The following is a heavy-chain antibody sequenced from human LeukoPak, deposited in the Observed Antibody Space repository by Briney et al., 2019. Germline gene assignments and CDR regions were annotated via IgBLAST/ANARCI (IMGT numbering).Heavy chain of an antibody. CDR3: ARAGIVGPSDY. Sequence: SETLSLTCTVSGGSISSYYCSWIRQPPGKGLEWIGSIYHSGSSYYNPSLKSRVTISVDTSKNQFSLKLSSVTAADTAVYYCARAGIVGPSDYWGQGTLVTVSS. CDR2: IYHSGSS. V-gene: IGHV4-59*08. J-gene: IGHJ4*02. CDR1: GGSISSYY. D-gene: IGHD1-26*01.